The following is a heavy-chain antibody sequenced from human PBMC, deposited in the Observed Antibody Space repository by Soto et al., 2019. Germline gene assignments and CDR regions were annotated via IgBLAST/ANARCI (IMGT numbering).Heavy chain of an antibody. J-gene: IGHJ6*02. D-gene: IGHD2-2*01. Sequence: ASVKVSCKASGYTFTSYYMHWVRQAPGQGLEWMGIINPSGGSTSYAQKFQGRVTMTRDTSTSTVYMELSSLRSEDTAVYYCARDFSISTSCMRPVCYYYYGMDVWGQ. CDR2: INPSGGST. CDR3: ARDFSISTSCMRPVCYYYYGMDV. V-gene: IGHV1-46*01. CDR1: GYTFTSYY.